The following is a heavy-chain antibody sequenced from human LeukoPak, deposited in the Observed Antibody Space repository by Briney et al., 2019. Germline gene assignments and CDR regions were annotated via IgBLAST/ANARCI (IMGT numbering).Heavy chain of an antibody. J-gene: IGHJ4*02. D-gene: IGHD3-9*01. CDR2: INHSGST. V-gene: IGHV4-34*01. CDR3: ARGYDILTGRDY. Sequence: SETLSLTCAVYGGSFSGYYWSWIRQPPGKGPEWIGEINHSGSTNYNPSLKSRVTISVDTSKNQFSLKLSSVTAADTAVYYCARGYDILTGRDYWGQGTLVTVSS. CDR1: GGSFSGYY.